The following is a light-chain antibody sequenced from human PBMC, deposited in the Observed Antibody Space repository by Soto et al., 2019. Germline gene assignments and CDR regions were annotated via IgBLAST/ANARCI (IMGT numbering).Light chain of an antibody. CDR3: QQYGRSPWT. V-gene: IGKV3-20*01. J-gene: IGKJ1*01. CDR2: AAS. Sequence: EIVLTQSPGTLSLSPGDRATLSCRASQSVSSTYFAWYQQRRGQAPRLLIYAASSRATGIPDRISGSGSGTDFNFTISRLEPEDFAVYYCQQYGRSPWTFGQGTKVEIK. CDR1: QSVSSTY.